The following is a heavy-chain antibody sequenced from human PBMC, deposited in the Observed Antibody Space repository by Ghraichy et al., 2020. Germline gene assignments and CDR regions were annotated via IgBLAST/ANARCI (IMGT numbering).Heavy chain of an antibody. J-gene: IGHJ4*02. D-gene: IGHD6-13*01. CDR1: VSSNY. V-gene: IGHV3-66*02. Sequence: GGSLRLSCAATVSSNYMSWVRPAPWKGLELVSVIYSGGSTYYADSVKGRFTISRANSKNTLYLQMNSLRAEDTAVYYGARGSYSSSWYLDYWGQGTLVTVSS. CDR2: IYSGGST. CDR3: ARGSYSSSWYLDY.